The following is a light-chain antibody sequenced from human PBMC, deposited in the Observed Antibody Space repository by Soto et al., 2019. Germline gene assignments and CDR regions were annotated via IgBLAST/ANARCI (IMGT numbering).Light chain of an antibody. CDR1: QDISNF. V-gene: IGKV1-27*01. CDR2: GAA. CDR3: QKYDSAFRRT. Sequence: DIQLTQSPPSLSASVGDRVTITCRASQDISNFLAWYQQKPGKVPQLLIYGAATLQSGVPSRFSGSGSGTDFTLIISSLQPEDVATYYCQKYDSAFRRTFGRGTKVEIK. J-gene: IGKJ1*01.